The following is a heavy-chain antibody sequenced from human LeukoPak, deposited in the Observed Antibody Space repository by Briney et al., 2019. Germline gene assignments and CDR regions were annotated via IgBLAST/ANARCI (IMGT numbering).Heavy chain of an antibody. CDR2: MNPNSGNT. CDR3: ARVLTPGYCSSTSCYEEFNWFDP. D-gene: IGHD2-2*01. J-gene: IGHJ5*02. V-gene: IGHV1-8*01. CDR1: GYTFTSYD. Sequence: ASVKVSCKASGYTFTSYDINWVRQATGQGLEWMGWMNPNSGNTGYAQKFQGRVTMTRNTSISTAYMELSSLRSEDTAVYYCARVLTPGYCSSTSCYEEFNWFDPWGQGALVTVSS.